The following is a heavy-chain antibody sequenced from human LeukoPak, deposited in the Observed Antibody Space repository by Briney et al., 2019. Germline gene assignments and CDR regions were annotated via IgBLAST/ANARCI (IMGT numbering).Heavy chain of an antibody. CDR2: IFSGGNT. J-gene: IGHJ3*02. D-gene: IGHD3-16*01. CDR1: GFTVSNHY. Sequence: PGGSLRLSCGASGFTVSNHYMTWVRQAPGKGLVWGSVIFSGGNTYYTESVKGRFTISRDNSKNTLYLQMNRLRAEDTAVYYCARDGGWPGYFDIWGQGTMVTVSS. V-gene: IGHV3-53*01. CDR3: ARDGGWPGYFDI.